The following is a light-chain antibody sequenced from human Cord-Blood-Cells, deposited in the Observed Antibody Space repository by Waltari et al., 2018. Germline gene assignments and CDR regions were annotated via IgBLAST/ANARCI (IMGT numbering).Light chain of an antibody. CDR1: SGPSSYA. J-gene: IGLJ2*01. Sequence: QLVLTQSPSASASLGASVKPTCTLSSGPSSYAIACHQQQPEKGPRYLMKLNSDGSHSKGDGIPDRFSGSSSGAERYLTISSLQSEDEADYYCQTWGTGIVVFGGGTKLTVL. V-gene: IGLV4-69*01. CDR3: QTWGTGIVV. CDR2: LNSDGSH.